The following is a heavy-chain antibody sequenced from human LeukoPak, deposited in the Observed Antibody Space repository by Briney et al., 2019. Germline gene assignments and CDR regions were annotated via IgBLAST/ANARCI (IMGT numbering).Heavy chain of an antibody. CDR2: LIGGSVRP. J-gene: IGHJ4*02. CDR1: GFTFSSHA. V-gene: IGHV3-23*01. CDR3: AKDWFGEFVPLDY. Sequence: GGSLRLSCAASGFTFSSHAMIWLAQAPGKGLKWFLALIGGSVRPYYADSVKDRFTCSNVNSTITLYLQMNSLRAEDTAVYYCAKDWFGEFVPLDYWGQGTLVTVSS. D-gene: IGHD3-10*01.